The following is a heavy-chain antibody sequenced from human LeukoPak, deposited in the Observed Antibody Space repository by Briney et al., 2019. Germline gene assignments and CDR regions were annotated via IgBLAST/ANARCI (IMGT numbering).Heavy chain of an antibody. D-gene: IGHD3-10*01. V-gene: IGHV4-61*02. CDR1: GGSISSGSYY. CDR2: IYTSGST. Sequence: SETLSLTCTVSGGSISSGSYYWSWIRQPDGKGLEWIGRIYTSGSTNYNPSLKSRVTISVDTSKNQFSLKLSSVTAADTAVYYCAGWHNYFGSGSYYQGFDYWGQGTLVTVSS. J-gene: IGHJ4*02. CDR3: AGWHNYFGSGSYYQGFDY.